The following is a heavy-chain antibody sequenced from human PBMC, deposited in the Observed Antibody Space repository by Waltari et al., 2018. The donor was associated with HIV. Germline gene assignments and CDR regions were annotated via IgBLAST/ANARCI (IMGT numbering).Heavy chain of an antibody. CDR2: RLNERNKK. D-gene: IGHD3-3*01. V-gene: IGHV3-33*01. J-gene: IGHJ6*02. CDR3: ARMEYYDFWSESYYGMDV. CDR1: EFTFSSYG. Sequence: QVQLVESGGGVVQPGRSLRLSCAASEFTFSSYGMQWVRQATGKGLEWVEGRLNERNKKYYADSVKGRFNSSRDNSKNTVSLQMNSLRAEDTAVYYCARMEYYDFWSESYYGMDVWGQGTTVSVSS.